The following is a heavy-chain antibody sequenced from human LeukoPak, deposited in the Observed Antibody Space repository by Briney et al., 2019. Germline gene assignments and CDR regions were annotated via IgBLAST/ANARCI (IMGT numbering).Heavy chain of an antibody. D-gene: IGHD4-17*01. Sequence: GGSLRLSCAASGFTFSSYAMSWVRQAPGKGLEWVSAISGSGGSTYYADSVKGRFTISRDNSKNTLYLQMNGLRAEDTAVYYCANAPGDYDGYWGQGTLVTVSS. CDR3: ANAPGDYDGY. CDR1: GFTFSSYA. CDR2: ISGSGGST. J-gene: IGHJ4*02. V-gene: IGHV3-23*01.